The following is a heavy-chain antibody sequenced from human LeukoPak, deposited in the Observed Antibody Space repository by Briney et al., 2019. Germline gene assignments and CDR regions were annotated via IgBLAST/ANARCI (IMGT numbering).Heavy chain of an antibody. CDR2: ISSNSYI. CDR3: ARGSPYYYDSSGYYQAYDY. D-gene: IGHD3-22*01. J-gene: IGHJ4*02. CDR1: GCTFSSYN. V-gene: IGHV3-21*01. Sequence: PGGSLRLSCAASGCTFSSYNMNWVRQAPGKGLEWVSSISSNSYIYYADSVKGRFTISRDNAKNSLYLQMNSLRAEDTAVYYCARGSPYYYDSSGYYQAYDYWGQGTLVTVSS.